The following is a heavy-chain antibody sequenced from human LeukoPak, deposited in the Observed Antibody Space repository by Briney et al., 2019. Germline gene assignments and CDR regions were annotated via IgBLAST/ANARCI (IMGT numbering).Heavy chain of an antibody. CDR3: ARARYYDSSGYYSYYFDY. CDR1: GYTFTDYS. V-gene: IGHV1-2*02. Sequence: GASVKVSCKASGYTFTDYSIHWVRQAPGQGLEWMGWINPNSGGTNYAQKFQGRVTMTRDTSISTAYMELSRLRSDDTAVYYCARARYYDSSGYYSYYFDYWGQGTLVTVSS. J-gene: IGHJ4*02. D-gene: IGHD3-22*01. CDR2: INPNSGGT.